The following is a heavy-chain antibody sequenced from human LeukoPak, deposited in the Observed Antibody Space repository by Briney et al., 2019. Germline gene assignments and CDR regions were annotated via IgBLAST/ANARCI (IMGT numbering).Heavy chain of an antibody. CDR1: GYTFTRYY. CDR3: TRGGYGGPRVAFDY. CDR2: ISPSGAST. D-gene: IGHD1-1*01. V-gene: IGHV1-46*01. J-gene: IGHJ4*02. Sequence: GASVKVSCKASGYTFTRYYMHWVRQAPGQGLEWMGIISPSGASTSYAQKFQGRVTMTRDTSTSTVYMEPSSLRSEDTAVYYCTRGGYGGPRVAFDYWGQGTLVTVSS.